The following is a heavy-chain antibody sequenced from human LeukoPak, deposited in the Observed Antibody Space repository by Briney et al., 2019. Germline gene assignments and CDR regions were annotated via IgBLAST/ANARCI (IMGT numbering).Heavy chain of an antibody. J-gene: IGHJ3*02. V-gene: IGHV4-39*07. CDR2: IYYSGST. CDR1: GGSISSSSYY. CDR3: ARTGLGITMVRGVIAQDSDAFDI. D-gene: IGHD3-10*01. Sequence: SETLSLTCTVSGGSISSSSYYWGWIRQPPGKGLEWIGSIYYSGSTYYNPSLKSRVTISVDTSKNQFSLKLSSVTAADTAVYYCARTGLGITMVRGVIAQDSDAFDIWGQGTMVTVSS.